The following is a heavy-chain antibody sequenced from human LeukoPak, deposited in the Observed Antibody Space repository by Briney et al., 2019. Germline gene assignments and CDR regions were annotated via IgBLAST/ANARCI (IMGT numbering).Heavy chain of an antibody. CDR1: GFTFSSYG. J-gene: IGHJ4*02. CDR3: AKDACSGGSCYLGY. CDR2: IWYDGSNK. Sequence: GGSLRLSCAASGFTFSSYGMHWVRQAPGKGLEWVAVIWYDGSNKYYADSVKGRFTISRDNSKNTLYLQMNSLRAEDTAVYYCAKDACSGGSCYLGYWGQGTLVTVSS. V-gene: IGHV3-33*06. D-gene: IGHD2-15*01.